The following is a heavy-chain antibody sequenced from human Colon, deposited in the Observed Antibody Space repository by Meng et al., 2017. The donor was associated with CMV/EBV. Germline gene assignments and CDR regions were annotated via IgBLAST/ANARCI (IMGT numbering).Heavy chain of an antibody. D-gene: IGHD3-10*02. V-gene: IGHV3-53*01. CDR2: IYSGGPM. J-gene: IGHJ3*02. CDR3: ARGSGPLFPGAFDI. CDR1: PFNVVNTY. Sequence: GESLKISCAGSPFNVVNTYMSWVRQAPGKGLEWVALIYSGGPMHYADSVKGRFIISRDNSKNILYLQMNSLRADDTAVYYCARGSGPLFPGAFDIWGQGTMVTVSS.